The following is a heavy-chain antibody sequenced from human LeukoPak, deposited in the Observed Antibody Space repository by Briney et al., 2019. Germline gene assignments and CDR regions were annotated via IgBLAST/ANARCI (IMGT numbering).Heavy chain of an antibody. V-gene: IGHV1-69*05. CDR3: AKSEGCSSTSCYGHYYYYYMDV. Sequence: SVKVSCKASGGTFSSYAISWVRQAPGQGLEWMGRIIPIFGTANYAQKFQDRVTITTDESTSTAYMELSSLRSEDTAVYYCAKSEGCSSTSCYGHYYYYYMDVWGKGTTVTVSS. CDR2: IIPIFGTA. CDR1: GGTFSSYA. J-gene: IGHJ6*03. D-gene: IGHD2-2*01.